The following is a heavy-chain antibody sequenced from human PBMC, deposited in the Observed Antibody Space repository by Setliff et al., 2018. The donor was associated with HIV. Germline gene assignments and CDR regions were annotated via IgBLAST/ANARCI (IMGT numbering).Heavy chain of an antibody. D-gene: IGHD5-12*01. CDR2: IRSKAHGGTT. CDR1: GFTFGDYV. Sequence: GGSLRLSCITSGFTFGDYVMSWFRQAPGKGLEWVGFIRSKAHGGTTEYAASVEVRFIISRDDSKSIAYLQMNSLKTEDTAVYYCARDEDGYNHFDFWGQGTLVTVSS. V-gene: IGHV3-49*03. CDR3: ARDEDGYNHFDF. J-gene: IGHJ4*02.